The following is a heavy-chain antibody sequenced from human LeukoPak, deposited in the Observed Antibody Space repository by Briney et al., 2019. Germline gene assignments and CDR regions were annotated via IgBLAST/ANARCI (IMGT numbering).Heavy chain of an antibody. CDR1: GFSFSDAW. V-gene: IGHV3-15*01. Sequence: PGGSLRLSCVASGFSFSDAWMSWVRQAPGKGLEWLGRIKSKVDGGTVDYAAPVKDRFTILRDDSKNTVYLQMSSLKTEDTALYYCTTDPRGSTSCGGQGTLVTVSS. CDR3: TTDPRGSTSC. CDR2: IKSKVDGGTV. D-gene: IGHD2-2*01. J-gene: IGHJ4*02.